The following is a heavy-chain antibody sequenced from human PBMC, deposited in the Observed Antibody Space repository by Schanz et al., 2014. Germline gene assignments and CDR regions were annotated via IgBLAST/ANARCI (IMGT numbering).Heavy chain of an antibody. CDR3: VKIGYTHWHLDD. Sequence: EVQLVEYGGGLVQPGESLRLSCAASGFTFSAYWMAWVRQAPGKGLEWVAAINQAASVQYYVDSVKGRFTISRDDAKNSHYLQMNSLRVEHTAVCYCVKIGYTHWHLDDWGQGILVTVSS. CDR1: GFTFSAYW. D-gene: IGHD6-13*01. V-gene: IGHV3-7*01. CDR2: INQAASVQ. J-gene: IGHJ4*02.